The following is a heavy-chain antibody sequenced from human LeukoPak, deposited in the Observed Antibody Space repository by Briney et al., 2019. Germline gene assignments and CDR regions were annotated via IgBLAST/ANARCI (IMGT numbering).Heavy chain of an antibody. CDR2: ISYDGSNK. CDR3: ARDGRLAAAGSFDY. J-gene: IGHJ4*02. Sequence: GRSLRLSCAASGFTFSSYAMHWVRQAPGKGLEWVAVISYDGSNKYYADSVKGRFTISRDNSKNTLYLQMNSLRAEDTAVYYCARDGRLAAAGSFDYWGQGTLVTVSS. D-gene: IGHD6-13*01. CDR1: GFTFSSYA. V-gene: IGHV3-30-3*01.